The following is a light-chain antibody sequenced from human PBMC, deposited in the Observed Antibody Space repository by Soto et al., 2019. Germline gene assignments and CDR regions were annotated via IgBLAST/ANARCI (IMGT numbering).Light chain of an antibody. J-gene: IGKJ3*01. CDR1: QSVSSN. Sequence: EIVMTQSPATLPVSPGERATLSCRASQSVSSNLAWYQQKPGQAPRLLIYGASTRATGIPARFSGSGSGTEFTLTISSLQSEDFAVYYCQQYNNWPPTVGPGTKVDIK. CDR3: QQYNNWPPT. CDR2: GAS. V-gene: IGKV3-15*01.